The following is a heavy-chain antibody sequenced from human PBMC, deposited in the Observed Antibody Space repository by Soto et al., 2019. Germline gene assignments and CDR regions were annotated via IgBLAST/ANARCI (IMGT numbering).Heavy chain of an antibody. CDR1: GFTFRSYG. CDR2: IWYDGSNQ. CDR3: AREGWCSGGSCFSLDY. D-gene: IGHD2-15*01. V-gene: IGHV3-33*01. Sequence: QVQLVESGGGVVQPGRSLRLSCAASGFTFRSYGMHWVRQAPGKGLEWVAVIWYDGSNQYYADSVKGRITISRDNSKNTLYLQMNSVRAEDTAVYYCAREGWCSGGSCFSLDYWGQGTLVTVSS. J-gene: IGHJ4*02.